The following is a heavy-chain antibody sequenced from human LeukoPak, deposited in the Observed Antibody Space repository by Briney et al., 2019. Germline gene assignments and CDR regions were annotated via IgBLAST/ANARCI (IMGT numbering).Heavy chain of an antibody. CDR1: GFTFGDYA. CDR2: IRSKAYGGTT. Sequence: GGSLRLSCTASGFTFGDYAMIWFRQAPGKGPEWVGFIRSKAYGGTTEYAASVKGRFTISRDDSKSIAYLQMNSLKTEDTAVYYCTRVRVDTSRSFDPWGQGTLVTVSS. CDR3: TRVRVDTSRSFDP. J-gene: IGHJ5*02. V-gene: IGHV3-49*03. D-gene: IGHD5-18*01.